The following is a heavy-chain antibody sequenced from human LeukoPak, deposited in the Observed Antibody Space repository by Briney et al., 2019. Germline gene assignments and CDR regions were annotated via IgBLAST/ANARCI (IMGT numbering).Heavy chain of an antibody. V-gene: IGHV5-51*01. Sequence: GESLKISCKGSGYRFASYWIGWVRQMPGKGLEWMGVIYPGDSDTRYSPSFQGQVTFSADKSISTAYLQWSSLKASDTAMYYCARHGSLTGGSKDDYWGQGTLVTVSS. CDR2: IYPGDSDT. CDR3: ARHGSLTGGSKDDY. D-gene: IGHD1-20*01. J-gene: IGHJ4*02. CDR1: GYRFASYW.